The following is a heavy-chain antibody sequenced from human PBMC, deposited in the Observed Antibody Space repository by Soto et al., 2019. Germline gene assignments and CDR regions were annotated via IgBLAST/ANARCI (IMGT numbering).Heavy chain of an antibody. V-gene: IGHV3-23*01. CDR1: GFTFRSYG. CDR3: AKRVLYSSSSPHFDY. D-gene: IGHD6-6*01. Sequence: EVQLSESGGGLVQPGGSLRLSCAGSGFTFRSYGMNWVRQAPGKGLEWVSSISDAGDSTYYADSVKGRFTVSRDNSKSTLYLQMNSLRPEDTAVYYCAKRVLYSSSSPHFDYWGQGTLVTVSS. J-gene: IGHJ4*02. CDR2: ISDAGDST.